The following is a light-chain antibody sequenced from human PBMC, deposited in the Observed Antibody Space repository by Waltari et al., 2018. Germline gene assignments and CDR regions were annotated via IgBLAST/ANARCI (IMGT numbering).Light chain of an antibody. V-gene: IGLV4-69*01. J-gene: IGLJ3*02. CDR3: QTGGHGTWV. CDR1: SGHSSNI. CDR2: VNSDGSH. Sequence: QLVLTQSPSASASLGASVKLTCTLDSGHSSNIIAWHQQKPEKGPRFLMKVNSDGSHTKGDEIPDRFSGSSSGPERYLTISRVQSEDEADYYCQTGGHGTWVFGGGTKLTVL.